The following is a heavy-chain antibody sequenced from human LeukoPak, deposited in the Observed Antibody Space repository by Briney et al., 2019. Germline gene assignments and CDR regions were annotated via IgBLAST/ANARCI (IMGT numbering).Heavy chain of an antibody. V-gene: IGHV3-9*01. D-gene: IGHD6-19*01. J-gene: IGHJ5*02. CDR2: ISWNSGSI. CDR3: AKGANVAVAGTYWFDP. CDR1: GFTFDDYA. Sequence: GRSLRLSCEASGFTFDDYAMHWVRQAPGKGLEWVSGISWNSGSIGYADSVKGRFTISRDNAKNSLYLQMNSLRAEDTALYYCAKGANVAVAGTYWFDPWGQGTLVTVSS.